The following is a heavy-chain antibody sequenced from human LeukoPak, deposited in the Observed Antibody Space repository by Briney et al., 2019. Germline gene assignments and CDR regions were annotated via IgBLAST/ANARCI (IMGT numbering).Heavy chain of an antibody. Sequence: PGGSLRLSCAASGFTFSSYWMSWVRQAPGKGLEWVANIKQDGSEKYYVDSVKGRFTISRDNAKNSLYLQMNSLRAEDTALYYCAREAYYYDSSDQEDAFDIWGQGTMVTVSS. J-gene: IGHJ3*02. CDR2: IKQDGSEK. CDR1: GFTFSSYW. CDR3: AREAYYYDSSDQEDAFDI. V-gene: IGHV3-7*03. D-gene: IGHD3-22*01.